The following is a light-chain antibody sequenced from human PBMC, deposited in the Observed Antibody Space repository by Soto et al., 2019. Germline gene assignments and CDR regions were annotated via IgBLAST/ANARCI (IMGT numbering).Light chain of an antibody. J-gene: IGKJ4*01. Sequence: IVMTQSPATLSVSPGERATLSCRASQNIYSNVAWYQQRPGQAPRLLIYRASSRATGIPDRFSGSGSGTDFTLTITRLEPEDFAVYYCQQYDTSPLTFGGGTKVDIK. CDR2: RAS. V-gene: IGKV3-20*01. CDR1: QNIYSN. CDR3: QQYDTSPLT.